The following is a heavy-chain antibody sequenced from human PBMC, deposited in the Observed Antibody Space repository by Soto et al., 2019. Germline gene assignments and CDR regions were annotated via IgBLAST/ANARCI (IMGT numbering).Heavy chain of an antibody. CDR1: GYTFPSYA. CDR3: ARDFPPVYGPNYYYYYYMDV. CDR2: INAGDGNT. J-gene: IGHJ6*03. D-gene: IGHD4-17*01. Sequence: ASVKVSCKASGYTFPSYAMHWVRQAPGQRLEWMGWINAGDGNTKYSQKFQGRVTITRDTSASTAYMELSSLRSEDTAVYYCARDFPPVYGPNYYYYYYMDVWGKGTTVTVSS. V-gene: IGHV1-3*01.